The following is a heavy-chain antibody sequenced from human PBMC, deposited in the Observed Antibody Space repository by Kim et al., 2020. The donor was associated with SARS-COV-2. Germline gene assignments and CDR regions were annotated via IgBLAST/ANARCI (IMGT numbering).Heavy chain of an antibody. J-gene: IGHJ6*02. Sequence: GGSLRLSCAASGFTFDDYAMHWVRQAPGKGLEWVSGISWNSGSIGYADSVKGRFTISRDNAKNSLYLQMNSLRAEDTALYYCTKDHSAGKRSYYYYYGMDVWGQGTTVTVSS. V-gene: IGHV3-9*01. CDR1: GFTFDDYA. CDR2: ISWNSGSI. D-gene: IGHD6-13*01. CDR3: TKDHSAGKRSYYYYYGMDV.